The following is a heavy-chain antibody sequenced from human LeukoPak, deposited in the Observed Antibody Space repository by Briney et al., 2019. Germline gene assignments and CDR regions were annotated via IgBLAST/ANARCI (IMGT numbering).Heavy chain of an antibody. CDR1: GFTFSSYA. CDR3: AKNSGNYVYFGH. V-gene: IGHV3-23*01. J-gene: IGHJ4*02. Sequence: GGSLRLSCAASGFTFSSYAMSWVRQAPGKGLEWVSAISGSCGSTYYADSVKGRFTISRDNSKNTLYLQMNSLRAEDTAVYYCAKNSGNYVYFGHWGQGTLVTVSS. CDR2: ISGSCGST. D-gene: IGHD1-7*01.